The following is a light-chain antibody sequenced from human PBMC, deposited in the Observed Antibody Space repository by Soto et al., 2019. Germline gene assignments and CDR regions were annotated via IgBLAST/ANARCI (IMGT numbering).Light chain of an antibody. Sequence: QSVLTQPRSVSGSPGQSVTVSCIGTSSDVGGYKSVSWYQQYPGKAPKLMIYDVSERPSGVPNRFSGSKSGNTASLTISGLQAEDEAHYFCTSYRRGPLYVFGTGTKVTVL. V-gene: IGLV2-11*01. CDR3: TSYRRGPLYV. CDR1: SSDVGGYKS. J-gene: IGLJ1*01. CDR2: DVS.